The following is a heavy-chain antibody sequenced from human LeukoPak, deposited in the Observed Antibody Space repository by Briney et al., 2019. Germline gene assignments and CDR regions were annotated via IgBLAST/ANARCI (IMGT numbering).Heavy chain of an antibody. CDR1: GYTFTGYY. CDR3: ASSPCSSTSCYPDPLDY. V-gene: IGHV1-2*02. J-gene: IGHJ4*02. Sequence: ASMKVSCKASGYTFTGYYMHWVRQAPGQGLEWMGWINPNSGGTNYAQKFQGRVTMTRDTSISTAYMELSRLRSDDTAVYYCASSPCSSTSCYPDPLDYWGQGTLVTVSS. D-gene: IGHD2-2*01. CDR2: INPNSGGT.